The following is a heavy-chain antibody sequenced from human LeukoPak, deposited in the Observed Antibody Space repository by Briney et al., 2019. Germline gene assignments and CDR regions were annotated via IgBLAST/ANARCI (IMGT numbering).Heavy chain of an antibody. CDR3: ATQTNRIAASGRVSYYYDMDV. Sequence: ASVKVSCKASGYTFTSYYMHWVRQAPGQGLEWMGIINPSGGSTNYAQKFQGRVTMTEDTSTDTAYMELSSLRSEDTAVYYCATQTNRIAASGRVSYYYDMDVWGQGTTVTVSS. J-gene: IGHJ6*02. CDR2: INPSGGST. CDR1: GYTFTSYY. D-gene: IGHD6-13*01. V-gene: IGHV1-46*01.